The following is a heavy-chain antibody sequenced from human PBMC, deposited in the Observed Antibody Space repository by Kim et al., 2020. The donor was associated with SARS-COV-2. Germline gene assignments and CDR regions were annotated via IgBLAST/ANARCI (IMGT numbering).Heavy chain of an antibody. D-gene: IGHD3-22*01. CDR2: ISGSGGSK. J-gene: IGHJ4*02. V-gene: IGHV3-23*01. Sequence: GGSLRLSCAASGFTFSSYAMSWVRQAPGKGLEWVSAISGSGGSKYYADSVKGRFTISRDNSKNTLYLQMKSLRAEDTAVYYCAKDGIYDSSGYYYAYWGQGTLVTVSS. CDR1: GFTFSSYA. CDR3: AKDGIYDSSGYYYAY.